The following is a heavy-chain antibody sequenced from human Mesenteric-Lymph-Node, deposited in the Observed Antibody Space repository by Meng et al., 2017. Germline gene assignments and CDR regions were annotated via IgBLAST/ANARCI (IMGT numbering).Heavy chain of an antibody. J-gene: IGHJ4*02. CDR3: ARRRRGSPFDS. D-gene: IGHD3-10*01. Sequence: ASVKVSCKASGYTFTDFYMFWVRQAPGQGLEWMGWINPNTDATTYAQKFQGRVTMTRDTSITTAYMELSSLSSEDTAVYYCARRRRGSPFDSWGQGTLVTVSS. CDR1: GYTFTDFY. V-gene: IGHV1-2*02. CDR2: INPNTDAT.